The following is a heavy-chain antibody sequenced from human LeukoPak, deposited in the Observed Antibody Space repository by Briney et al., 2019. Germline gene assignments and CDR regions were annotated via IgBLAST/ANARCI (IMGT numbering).Heavy chain of an antibody. CDR1: GFTFSSYA. CDR2: TGSTGVST. Sequence: GGSLRLSCAASGFTFSSYAMNWVRQAPGKGLEWVSGTGSTGVSTFYAVSVKGRFTVSRDNSKNTLSLQMNSLRAEDTAVYYCAKDPGVVPAHYFDYWGQGTLVTVSS. V-gene: IGHV3-23*01. J-gene: IGHJ4*02. CDR3: AKDPGVVPAHYFDY. D-gene: IGHD2-2*01.